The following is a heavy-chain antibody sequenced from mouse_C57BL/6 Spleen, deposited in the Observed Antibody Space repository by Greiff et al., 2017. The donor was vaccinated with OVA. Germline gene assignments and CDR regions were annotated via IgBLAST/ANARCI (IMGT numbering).Heavy chain of an antibody. CDR3: AKLTGTSWFAY. CDR1: GYTFTDYN. V-gene: IGHV1-22*01. CDR2: INPNNGGT. D-gene: IGHD4-1*01. Sequence: EVQLQQSGPELVKPGASVKMSCKASGYTFTDYNMHWVKQSHGKSLEWIGYINPNNGGTSYNQKFKGKATLTVNKSSSTAYMELRSLTSEDSAVYYCAKLTGTSWFAYWGQGTLVTVSA. J-gene: IGHJ3*01.